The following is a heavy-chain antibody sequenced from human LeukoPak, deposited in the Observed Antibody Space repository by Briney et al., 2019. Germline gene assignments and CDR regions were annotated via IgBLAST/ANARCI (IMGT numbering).Heavy chain of an antibody. CDR1: GESFSGYF. V-gene: IGHV4-34*01. J-gene: IGHJ3*02. D-gene: IGHD1-1*01. CDR3: ARKDWNDVRAFDI. CDR2: INHSGST. Sequence: PSETLSLTCAVYGESFSGYFWNWIRQPPGKGLEWIGEINHSGSTNYNPSLKSRVTISEDKPKNQFSLKLSSVTAADTAVYYCARKDWNDVRAFDIWGQGTMVTVSS.